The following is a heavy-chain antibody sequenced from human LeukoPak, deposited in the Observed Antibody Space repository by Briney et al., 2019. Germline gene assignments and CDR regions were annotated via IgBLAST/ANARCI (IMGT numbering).Heavy chain of an antibody. CDR1: DHSISSSSYF. CDR2: IYYTGST. D-gene: IGHD3-16*01. CDR3: ARAAYTSSRLDS. J-gene: IGHJ4*02. V-gene: IGHV4-39*01. Sequence: PSETLSLTCTVSDHSISSSSYFWGWIRQPPGKGVEWIGNIYYTGSTYYNPSLKRRVTISADPSNDQFSLKLNSVTAADTAIYYCARAAYTSSRLDSWGQGTLVTVSS.